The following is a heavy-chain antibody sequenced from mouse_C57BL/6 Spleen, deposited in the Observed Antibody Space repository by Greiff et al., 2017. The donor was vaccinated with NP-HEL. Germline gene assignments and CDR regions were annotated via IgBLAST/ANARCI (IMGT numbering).Heavy chain of an antibody. Sequence: QVHVKQSGAELARPGASVKLSCKASGYTFTSYGISWVKQRTGQGLEWIGEIYPRSGNTYYNEKFKGKATLTADKSSSTAYMELRSLTSEDSAVYFCARIRNYDYGYYAMDYWGQGTSVTVSS. D-gene: IGHD2-4*01. J-gene: IGHJ4*01. CDR2: IYPRSGNT. CDR1: GYTFTSYG. V-gene: IGHV1-81*01. CDR3: ARIRNYDYGYYAMDY.